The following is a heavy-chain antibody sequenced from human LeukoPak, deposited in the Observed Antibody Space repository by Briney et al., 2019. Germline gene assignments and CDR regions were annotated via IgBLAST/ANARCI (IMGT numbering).Heavy chain of an antibody. CDR1: GYTFTSYG. CDR2: ISGYNGNT. Sequence: ASVKVSCKASGYTFTSYGISWVRQAPGQGLEWMGWISGYNGNTNYAQKFQGRVTMTRDTSTSTAYMELRSLRSDDTAVYYCARDGHRMYYYESSVYRFDSWGQGTLVTVSS. V-gene: IGHV1-18*01. D-gene: IGHD3-22*01. CDR3: ARDGHRMYYYESSVYRFDS. J-gene: IGHJ4*02.